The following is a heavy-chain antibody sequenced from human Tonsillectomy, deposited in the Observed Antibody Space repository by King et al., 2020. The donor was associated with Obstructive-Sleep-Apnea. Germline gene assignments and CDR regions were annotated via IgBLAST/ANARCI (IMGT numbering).Heavy chain of an antibody. CDR2: IIPIFDTP. CDR1: GGTFNNYA. J-gene: IGHJ6*02. D-gene: IGHD3-9*01. CDR3: ASTSDLLTSSPLYYYGMDV. Sequence: VQLVQSGAEVKKPGSSVKVSCKASGGTFNNYAISWVRQAPGQGLEWMGGIIPIFDTPNYAQKFQGRVTITADESTTTAYMELSSLRSEDTAFYYCASTSDLLTSSPLYYYGMDVWGQGTTVTVSS. V-gene: IGHV1-69*12.